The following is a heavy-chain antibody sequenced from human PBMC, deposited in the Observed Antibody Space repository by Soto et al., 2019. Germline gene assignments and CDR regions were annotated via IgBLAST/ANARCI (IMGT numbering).Heavy chain of an antibody. CDR3: ARGYCSSSGCSHYFDY. J-gene: IGHJ4*02. Sequence: ASVKVSCKASGYTFPGNYMHWVRQAPGQGLEWMALINPTSGGTNYAQKFQGRVTMTWDTSISTAYMELSRLRSDDTAIYYCARGYCSSSGCSHYFDYWGQGTLVTVSS. V-gene: IGHV1-2*02. CDR2: INPTSGGT. CDR1: GYTFPGNY. D-gene: IGHD2-2*01.